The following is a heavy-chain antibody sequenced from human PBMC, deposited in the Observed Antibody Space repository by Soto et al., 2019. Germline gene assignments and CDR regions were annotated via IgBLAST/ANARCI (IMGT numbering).Heavy chain of an antibody. CDR2: INPSNST. J-gene: IGHJ4*02. CDR3: ATVYCSGGSCYSIDY. V-gene: IGHV1-46*03. CDR1: GYTFTSYY. D-gene: IGHD2-15*01. Sequence: QVQLVQSGAEVKKPGASVKVSCKASGYTFTSYYMHWVRQAPGQGLEWMGIINPSNSTTYAQKFQGRVTMTRDTSTSTVYMELSSPRSEDTAVYYCATVYCSGGSCYSIDYWGQGTLVTVSS.